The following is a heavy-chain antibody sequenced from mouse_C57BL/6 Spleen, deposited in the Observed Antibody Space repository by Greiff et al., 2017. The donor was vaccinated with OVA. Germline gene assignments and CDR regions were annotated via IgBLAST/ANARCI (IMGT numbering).Heavy chain of an antibody. CDR2: ISYSGST. D-gene: IGHD1-1*01. CDR3: ARNYYYGFAY. V-gene: IGHV3-1*01. J-gene: IGHJ3*01. CDR1: GYSITSGYD. Sequence: EVKLLESGPGMVKPSQSLSLTCTVTGYSITSGYDWHWIRHFPGNKLEWMGYISYSGSTNYNPSLKSRISITHDTSKNHFFLKLNSVTTEDTATYYCARNYYYGFAYWGQGTLVTVSA.